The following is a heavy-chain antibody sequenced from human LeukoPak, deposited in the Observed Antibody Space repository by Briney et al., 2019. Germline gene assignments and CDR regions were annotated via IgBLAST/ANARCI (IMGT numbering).Heavy chain of an antibody. V-gene: IGHV3-23*01. D-gene: IGHD5-18*01. CDR3: ASLPPSISYGSTYFDY. CDR1: GFTFSSYA. J-gene: IGHJ4*02. CDR2: ISGSGGST. Sequence: GGSLRLSCAASGFTFSSYAMSWVRQAPGKGLGWVSAISGSGGSTYCADSVKGRFTISRDNSKNTLYLQMNSLRAEDTAVYYCASLPPSISYGSTYFDYWGQGTLVTVSS.